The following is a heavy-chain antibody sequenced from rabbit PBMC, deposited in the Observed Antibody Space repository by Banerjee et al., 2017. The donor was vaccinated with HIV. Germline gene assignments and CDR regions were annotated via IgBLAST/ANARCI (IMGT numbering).Heavy chain of an antibody. CDR1: GIDLSSYYY. CDR3: ARGYRGDGWDL. Sequence: QQLEESGGGLVKPGGTLTLTCKASGIDLSSYYYMCWVRQAPGKGLEWIGCIDTGGGYTYYASWAKGRFTISKTSSTTVDLKMTSLTAADTATYFCARGYRGDGWDLWGPGTLVTVS. D-gene: IGHD5-1*01. CDR2: IDTGGGYT. V-gene: IGHV1S40*01. J-gene: IGHJ4*01.